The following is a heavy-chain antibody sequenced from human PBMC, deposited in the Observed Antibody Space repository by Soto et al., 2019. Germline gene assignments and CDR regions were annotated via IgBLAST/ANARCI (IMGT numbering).Heavy chain of an antibody. J-gene: IGHJ6*02. D-gene: IGHD3-22*01. CDR2: IWYDGSNK. CDR3: ARENYDSSGSNPYGMDV. CDR1: GFTFSSYG. Sequence: GGTLRLSCAASGFTFSSYGMHWVRQAPGKGMEWVAVIWYDGSNKYYADSGKGRFTISRDNSKNTLYLQMNSLRAEDTAVYYCARENYDSSGSNPYGMDVWGQGTTVTVSS. V-gene: IGHV3-33*01.